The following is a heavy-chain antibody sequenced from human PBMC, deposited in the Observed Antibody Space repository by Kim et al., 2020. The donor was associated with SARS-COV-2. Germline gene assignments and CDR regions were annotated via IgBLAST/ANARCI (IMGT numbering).Heavy chain of an antibody. CDR3: AREGYYYVCSGAMAFDT. D-gene: IGHD3-22*01. CDR1: GFTFSSYA. V-gene: IGHV3-23*01. CDR2: ISGSGGSI. Sequence: GGSLRLSCAASGFTFSSYAMSWVRQAPGKGLEWVSSISGSGGSIYYADSVKGRFTISRDNSKNTLYLQMNSLRAEDTAVYYCAREGYYYVCSGAMAFDTCGQGTLVTVSS. J-gene: IGHJ3*02.